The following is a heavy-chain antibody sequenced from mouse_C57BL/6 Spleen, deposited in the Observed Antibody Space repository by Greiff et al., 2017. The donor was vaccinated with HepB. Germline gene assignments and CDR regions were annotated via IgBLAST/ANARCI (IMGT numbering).Heavy chain of an antibody. CDR1: GYSITSGYD. J-gene: IGHJ1*03. CDR3: AREGGYYGGYFDV. Sequence: EVQRVESGPGMVKPSQSLSLTCTVTGYSITSGYDWHWIRHFPGNKLEWRGYISYSGNTNYNPYIKSRISITHATSTNQYFLKLNSVTTEDTATYYCAREGGYYGGYFDVWGTGTTLTVSS. CDR2: ISYSGNT. V-gene: IGHV3-1*01. D-gene: IGHD2-3*01.